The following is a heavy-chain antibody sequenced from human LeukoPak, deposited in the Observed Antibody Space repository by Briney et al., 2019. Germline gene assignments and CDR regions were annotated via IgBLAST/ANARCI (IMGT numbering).Heavy chain of an antibody. CDR3: ARGKYDFWSGYYSAGFDY. V-gene: IGHV4-30-4*08. Sequence: SETLSLTCTVSGGSISSGDYYWSWIRQPPGKGLEWIGYIYYSGSTYYNPSLKSRVTISVDTSKNQFSLRLSSVTAADTVVYYCARGKYDFWSGYYSAGFDYWGQGTLVTVSS. D-gene: IGHD3-3*01. CDR2: IYYSGST. J-gene: IGHJ4*02. CDR1: GGSISSGDYY.